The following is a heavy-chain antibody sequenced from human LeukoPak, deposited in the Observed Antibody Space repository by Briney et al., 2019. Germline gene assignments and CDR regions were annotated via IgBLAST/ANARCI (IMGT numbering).Heavy chain of an antibody. CDR3: ARGLRVIVGAISYYFDY. CDR1: GGTFSSYA. D-gene: IGHD1-26*01. J-gene: IGHJ4*02. Sequence: SVKVSCKASGGTFSSYAISWVRQAPGQGLEWMGGIIPIFGTANYAQKFQGRVTITTDESTSTAYMELSSLRSEDTAVYYCARGLRVIVGAISYYFDYWGQGTLVTVSS. CDR2: IIPIFGTA. V-gene: IGHV1-69*05.